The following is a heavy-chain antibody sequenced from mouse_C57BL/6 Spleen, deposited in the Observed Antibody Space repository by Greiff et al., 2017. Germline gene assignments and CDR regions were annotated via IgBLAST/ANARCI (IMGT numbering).Heavy chain of an antibody. CDR1: GYTFTSYW. D-gene: IGHD2-4*01. CDR2: IDPSDSYT. J-gene: IGHJ2*01. Sequence: VQLQQPGAELVMPGASVKLSCKASGYTFTSYWMHWVKQRPGQGLEWIGEIDPSDSYTNYNQKFKGKSTLTVDKSSSTAYMQLSSLTSEDSAVYYCASYDYDRDYFDYWGQGTTLTVSS. CDR3: ASYDYDRDYFDY. V-gene: IGHV1-69*01.